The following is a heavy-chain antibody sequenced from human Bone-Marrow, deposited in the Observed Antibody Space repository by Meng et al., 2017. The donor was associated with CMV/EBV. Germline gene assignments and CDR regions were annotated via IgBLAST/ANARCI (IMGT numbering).Heavy chain of an antibody. CDR1: GFTFSSYA. CDR3: HSYCGGDCYSYYFDY. Sequence: GESLKISCAASGFTFSSYAMHWVRQAPGKGLEWVGRIKSKTDGGTTDYAAPVKGRFTISRDDSKNTLYLQMNSLKTEDTAVYYCHSYCGGDCYSYYFDYWGQGTRVTVSS. J-gene: IGHJ4*02. CDR2: IKSKTDGGTT. V-gene: IGHV3-15*01. D-gene: IGHD2-21*01.